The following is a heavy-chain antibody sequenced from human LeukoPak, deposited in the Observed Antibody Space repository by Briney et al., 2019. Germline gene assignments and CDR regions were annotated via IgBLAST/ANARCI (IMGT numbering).Heavy chain of an antibody. J-gene: IGHJ4*02. CDR1: GFTFSAFW. Sequence: GSLRLSCAASGFTFSAFWMTWVRQAPGKGLEWVANIKEDGSEKYYVDSVKGRFTISKDNAKNSLYLQMDSLRAEDTAVYYCARVPIRYFDSSDYWGQGTLVTVSS. V-gene: IGHV3-7*01. D-gene: IGHD3-9*01. CDR2: IKEDGSEK. CDR3: ARVPIRYFDSSDY.